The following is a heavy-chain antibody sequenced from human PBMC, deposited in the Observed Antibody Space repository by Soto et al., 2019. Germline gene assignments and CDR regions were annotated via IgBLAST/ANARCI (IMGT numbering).Heavy chain of an antibody. Sequence: SETLSLTCAVYGGSFSGYYLSWIRQPPGKGLEWIGEINHSGSTNYNPSLKSRVTISVDTSKNQFSLKLSSVTAADTAVYYCARSRRAARNYYYYYMDVWGKGTTVTVSS. V-gene: IGHV4-34*01. CDR1: GGSFSGYY. CDR3: ARSRRAARNYYYYYMDV. J-gene: IGHJ6*03. CDR2: INHSGST. D-gene: IGHD6-6*01.